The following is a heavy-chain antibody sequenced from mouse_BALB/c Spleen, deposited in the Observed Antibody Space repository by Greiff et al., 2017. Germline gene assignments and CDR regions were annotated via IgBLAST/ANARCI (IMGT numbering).Heavy chain of an antibody. Sequence: VQLQQSGAELVRSGASVKLSCTASGFNIKDYYMHWVKQRPEQGLEWIGWIDPENGDTEYAPKFQGKATMTADTSSNTAYLQLSSLTSEDTAVYYCNAATVVAKEDAMDYWGQGTSVTVSS. CDR2: IDPENGDT. CDR1: GFNIKDYY. D-gene: IGHD1-1*01. J-gene: IGHJ4*01. V-gene: IGHV14-4*02. CDR3: NAATVVAKEDAMDY.